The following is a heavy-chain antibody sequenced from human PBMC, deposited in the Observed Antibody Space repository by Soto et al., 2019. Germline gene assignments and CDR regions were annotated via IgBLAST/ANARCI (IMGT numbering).Heavy chain of an antibody. CDR3: ARMSIVGAAQAYNWFDP. V-gene: IGHV1-69*06. CDR2: IIPIFGTA. D-gene: IGHD1-26*01. J-gene: IGHJ5*02. Sequence: SVKVSCKASGGTFSSYSISWVRQAPGQGREWMGGIIPIFGTANYAQKFQGRVTITADKSTSTAYMELSSLRSEDTAVYYCARMSIVGAAQAYNWFDPWGQGTLVTVSS. CDR1: GGTFSSYS.